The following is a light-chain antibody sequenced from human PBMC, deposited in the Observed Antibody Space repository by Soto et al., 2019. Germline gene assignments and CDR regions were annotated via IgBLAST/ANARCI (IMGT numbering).Light chain of an antibody. CDR1: SSNIGSNY. CDR2: RNN. V-gene: IGLV1-47*01. J-gene: IGLJ1*01. CDR3: AAWDDSLSGL. Sequence: QSVLTQPPSASGTPGQRVTISCSGSSSNIGSNYVYRYQQLPGTAPRLLIYRNNQRPSGVPDRFSGSKSGTSASLAISGPRSEDEADYYCAAWDDSLSGLFGTGTKVTVL.